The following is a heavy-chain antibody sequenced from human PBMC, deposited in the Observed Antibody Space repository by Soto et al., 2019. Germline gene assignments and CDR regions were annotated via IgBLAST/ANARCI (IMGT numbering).Heavy chain of an antibody. CDR2: ITNTGGDT. J-gene: IGHJ4*02. CDR1: GFTFSSNA. V-gene: IGHV3-23*01. D-gene: IGHD3-16*01. Sequence: EVQLLESGGDLVQPGGSLRLSCAASGFTFSSNAMSWVRQAPGKGLEWVSVITNTGGDTLYADSVKGRFTISRDNSKNTLYLPMNSLRAEDRAIYYCARASGESYRGSRVFDSWGQGTRVTVSS. CDR3: ARASGESYRGSRVFDS.